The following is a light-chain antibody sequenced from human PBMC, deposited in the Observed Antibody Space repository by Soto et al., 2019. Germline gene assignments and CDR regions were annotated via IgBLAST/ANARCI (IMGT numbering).Light chain of an antibody. Sequence: EIVMTQSPATLSVSPGERATLSCRASQSVYSTLAWHQQKPGLAPSLLIYHASTRATGIPARFSGSGSGTEFTLTNNSLQSEDFAVYYCQQYNKWPLTFGGGTKLEIK. V-gene: IGKV3-15*01. J-gene: IGKJ4*01. CDR2: HAS. CDR3: QQYNKWPLT. CDR1: QSVYST.